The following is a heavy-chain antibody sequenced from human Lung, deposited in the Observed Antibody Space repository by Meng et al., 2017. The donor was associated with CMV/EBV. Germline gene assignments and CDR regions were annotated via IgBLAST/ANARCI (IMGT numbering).Heavy chain of an antibody. CDR1: GYTFTSSS. V-gene: IGHV7-4-1*01. CDR3: ARGNGWRFDY. CDR2: ININTGNP. J-gene: IGHJ4*02. Sequence: QVRLVQFGSEVKKPGDSVKVSCPAAGYTFTSSSMNWVRHAPGQGLEWMGWININTGNPTYAQGFTGRFVFSLDTSVSTAYLQIDSLKADDTAVYYCARGNGWRFDYWGQGTLVTVSS. D-gene: IGHD6-19*01.